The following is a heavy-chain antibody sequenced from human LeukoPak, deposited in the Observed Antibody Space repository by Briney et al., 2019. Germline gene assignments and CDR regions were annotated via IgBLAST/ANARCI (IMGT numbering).Heavy chain of an antibody. CDR1: GFTFSSYW. CDR3: ASGSYPDYFDY. CDR2: IKQDGSEK. J-gene: IGHJ4*02. V-gene: IGHV3-7*01. D-gene: IGHD1-26*01. Sequence: GGSLRLSCAASGFTFSSYWMSWVRQAPGKGLEWVANIKQDGSEKYYVDSVKGRFTISRDNAKNSLYLQMNSLRAEDTAVYYCASGSYPDYFDYRGQGTLVTVSS.